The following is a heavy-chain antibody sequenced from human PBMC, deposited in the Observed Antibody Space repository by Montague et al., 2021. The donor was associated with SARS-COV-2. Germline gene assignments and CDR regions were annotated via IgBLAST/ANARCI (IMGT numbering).Heavy chain of an antibody. CDR3: ARDSSGWSRFDY. V-gene: IGHV4-4*02. Sequence: LEWIGEIYHSGSTNYNPSLKSRVTISVDKSKNQFSLKLSPVTAADTAVYYCARDSSGWSRFDYWGQGTLVTVSS. CDR2: IYHSGST. J-gene: IGHJ4*02. D-gene: IGHD6-19*01.